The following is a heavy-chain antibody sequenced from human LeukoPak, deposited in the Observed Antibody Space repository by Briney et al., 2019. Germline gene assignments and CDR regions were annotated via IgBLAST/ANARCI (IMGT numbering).Heavy chain of an antibody. CDR3: ARGVYSSSRGWFDP. CDR2: ISSSGSTI. Sequence: GGSLRLSFAASGFTFSSYEMNWVRQAPGKGLEWVSYISSSGSTIYYADSVKGRFTISRDNAKNSLYLQMNSLRAEDTAVYYCARGVYSSSRGWFDPWGQGTLVTVSS. D-gene: IGHD6-13*01. J-gene: IGHJ5*02. CDR1: GFTFSSYE. V-gene: IGHV3-48*03.